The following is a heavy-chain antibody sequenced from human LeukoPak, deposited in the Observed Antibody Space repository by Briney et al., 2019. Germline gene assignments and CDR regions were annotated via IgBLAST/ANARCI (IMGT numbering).Heavy chain of an antibody. J-gene: IGHJ6*02. Sequence: GGSLRLSCAASGFTFSNFAMSWVRQDPGKGLEWVSAISDSGGSTYYADSVMGRFTISRDNSKNTLYLQLNSLRAEDTAVYYCAKAISCTYGVCYTGFYYHGMDVWGPGTTVTVSS. V-gene: IGHV3-23*01. CDR1: GFTFSNFA. D-gene: IGHD2-8*01. CDR3: AKAISCTYGVCYTGFYYHGMDV. CDR2: ISDSGGST.